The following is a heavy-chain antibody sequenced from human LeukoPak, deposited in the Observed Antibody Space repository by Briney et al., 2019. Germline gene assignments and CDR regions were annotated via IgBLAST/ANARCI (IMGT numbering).Heavy chain of an antibody. CDR1: GFALDDYS. D-gene: IGHD3-9*01. V-gene: IGHV3-43*01. Sequence: GGSLRLSCAASGFALDDYSMHWVRQAPGKGLEWVSLISWDGGNTFYADSVKGRFTISRDNSKNSLYLQMNSLRTEDTAFYYCAGGILIDYYFYYMDVWGKGTTVTVSS. J-gene: IGHJ6*03. CDR3: AGGILIDYYFYYMDV. CDR2: ISWDGGNT.